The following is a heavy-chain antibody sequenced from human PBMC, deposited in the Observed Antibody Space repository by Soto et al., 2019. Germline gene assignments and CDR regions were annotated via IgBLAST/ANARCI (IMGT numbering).Heavy chain of an antibody. V-gene: IGHV2-70*01. Sequence: CGPTLGNPTTTLALTCTFAGFSLVTSGMCVSWMSQTTGKALEWLALIDWDDDKYYSTSLKTRLTISKDTSKNQVVLTMTNMDPVDTATYYCARYMFDSSGSPSPDYWGQGTLVTVSS. CDR1: GFSLVTSGMC. J-gene: IGHJ4*02. D-gene: IGHD3-22*01. CDR3: ARYMFDSSGSPSPDY. CDR2: IDWDDDK.